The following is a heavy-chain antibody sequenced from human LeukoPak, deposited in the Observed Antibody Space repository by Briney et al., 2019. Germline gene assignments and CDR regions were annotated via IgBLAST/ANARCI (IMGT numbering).Heavy chain of an antibody. Sequence: SETLSLTCTVSGGSISSYYWSWIRQPPGKGLEWIGYIYYIGITNYSPSLKSRVTISLDTSKNQFSLKLSSVTAANTAIYYCATVISSAGTDYFDYWGQGTLVTVSS. V-gene: IGHV4-59*01. CDR2: IYYIGIT. D-gene: IGHD6-13*01. J-gene: IGHJ4*02. CDR3: ATVISSAGTDYFDY. CDR1: GGSISSYY.